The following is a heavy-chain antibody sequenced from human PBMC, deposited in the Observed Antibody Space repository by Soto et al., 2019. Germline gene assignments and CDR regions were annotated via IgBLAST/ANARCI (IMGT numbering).Heavy chain of an antibody. J-gene: IGHJ6*02. D-gene: IGHD1-26*01. V-gene: IGHV5-51*01. Sequence: PGESLKISCKGSGYSFTSYWIGWVRQMPGKGLEWMGIIYPGGSDTRYSPSFQGQVTISADKSINTAYLQWSSLKASDTAMYYCARLSGSYSYYYYYGMDVWGQGTTVTVSS. CDR2: IYPGGSDT. CDR3: ARLSGSYSYYYYYGMDV. CDR1: GYSFTSYW.